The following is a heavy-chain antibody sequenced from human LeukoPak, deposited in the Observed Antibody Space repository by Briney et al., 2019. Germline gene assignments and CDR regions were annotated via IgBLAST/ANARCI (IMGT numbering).Heavy chain of an antibody. V-gene: IGHV4-59*01. CDR3: ARGWFDP. J-gene: IGHJ5*02. CDR1: GGSISSYY. CDR2: IYYSGST. Sequence: SETLSLTCTVSGGSISSYYWSWIRQPPGKGLEWIGYIYYSGSTSYNPSLKSRVTISVDTSKNQFSLKLSSVTAADTAVYYCARGWFDPWGQGTLVTVSS.